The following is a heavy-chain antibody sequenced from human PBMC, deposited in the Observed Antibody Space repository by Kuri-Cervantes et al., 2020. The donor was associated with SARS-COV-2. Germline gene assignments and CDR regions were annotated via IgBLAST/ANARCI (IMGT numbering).Heavy chain of an antibody. Sequence: ASVKVSCKVSGYTLTELSMHWVRQAPGKGLEWMGGFDPEDGETIYAQKFQGRVTMTEDTSTDIAYMELSSLRSEDTAVYYCATAYRGYHYWYFDLWGRGTLVTVSS. CDR3: ATAYRGYHYWYFDL. D-gene: IGHD3-22*01. V-gene: IGHV1-24*01. CDR2: FDPEDGET. J-gene: IGHJ2*01. CDR1: GYTLTELS.